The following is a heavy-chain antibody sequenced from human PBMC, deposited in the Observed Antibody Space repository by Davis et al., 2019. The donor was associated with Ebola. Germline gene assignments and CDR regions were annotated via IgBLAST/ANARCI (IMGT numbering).Heavy chain of an antibody. D-gene: IGHD1-26*01. J-gene: IGHJ3*02. CDR1: GFIFSRYV. V-gene: IGHV3-23*01. Sequence: GGSLRLSCAASGFIFSRYVMSWVRQAPGKGLEWVSTLGTSADTYYADSVKGRFTISRDNSKNTLYLQMNGLRVEDTAIYYCAKDTTNIGFDIWGQGTMVTVSS. CDR3: AKDTTNIGFDI. CDR2: LGTSADT.